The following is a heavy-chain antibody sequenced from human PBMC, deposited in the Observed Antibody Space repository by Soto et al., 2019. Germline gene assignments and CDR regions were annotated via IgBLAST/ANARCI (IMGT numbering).Heavy chain of an antibody. CDR1: VSAGSITDYF. V-gene: IGHV4-59*03. J-gene: IGHJ4*02. CDR2: IHHTGSS. D-gene: IGHD1-1*01. Sequence: QVQLQESGPGLVKPSETLSLTCTVSVSAGSITDYFWNWIRQPPEKGLEWIGFIHHTGSSLSNPSLRTRLTMPVDTTEGRISRNLRAVSASDTAVYYCAKWNEMKRSFDDWGQGVLVTVSS. CDR3: AKWNEMKRSFDD.